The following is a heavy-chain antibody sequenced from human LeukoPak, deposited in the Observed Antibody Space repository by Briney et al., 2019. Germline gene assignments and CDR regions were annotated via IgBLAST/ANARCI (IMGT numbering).Heavy chain of an antibody. Sequence: ASVTVSCKASGYTFTSYYMHWVRQAPGQGLEWMGGIIPIFGTANYAQKFQGRVTITADESTSTAYMVLSSLRSEDTAVYYCAREGNYYDSSGYRDYWGQGTLVTVSS. CDR2: IIPIFGTA. D-gene: IGHD3-22*01. J-gene: IGHJ4*02. CDR1: GYTFTSYY. V-gene: IGHV1-69*13. CDR3: AREGNYYDSSGYRDY.